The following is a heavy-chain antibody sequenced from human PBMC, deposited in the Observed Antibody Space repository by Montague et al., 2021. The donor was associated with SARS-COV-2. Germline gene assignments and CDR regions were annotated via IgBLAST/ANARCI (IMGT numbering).Heavy chain of an antibody. CDR3: ARSPRHYDFWSGYLPGHFDY. D-gene: IGHD3-3*01. J-gene: IGHJ4*02. Sequence: SETLSLTCTVSGGSISSSSYYWGWIRQPPGKGLEWIGSIYYSGSTYYNPSLKSRVTISVDTSKNQFSLKLSSVTAADTAVYDCARSPRHYDFWSGYLPGHFDYWGQGTLVTVSS. CDR1: GGSISSSSYY. CDR2: IYYSGST. V-gene: IGHV4-39*01.